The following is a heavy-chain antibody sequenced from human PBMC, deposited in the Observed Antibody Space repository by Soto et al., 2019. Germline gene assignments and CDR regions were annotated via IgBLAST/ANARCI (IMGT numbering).Heavy chain of an antibody. D-gene: IGHD4-17*01. CDR1: GGSISGGVGGLYY. CDR2: IYDSGST. Sequence: QLQLRESGPGLVKPSETLSLTCTVSGGSISGGVGGLYYWSWIRQPPGKGLEWNGYIYDSGSTYYNSSLKSRVTISVDTCKDQFSLRLSSVTAADTAVYYCAREVIPLTTDWYFDLWGRGTLVTVSS. CDR3: AREVIPLTTDWYFDL. J-gene: IGHJ2*01. V-gene: IGHV4-30-4*01.